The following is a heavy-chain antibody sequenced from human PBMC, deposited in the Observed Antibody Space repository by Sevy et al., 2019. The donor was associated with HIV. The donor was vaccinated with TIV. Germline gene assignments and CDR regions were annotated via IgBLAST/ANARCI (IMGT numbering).Heavy chain of an antibody. D-gene: IGHD6-13*01. CDR3: ARVRKDSGSWYSDY. Sequence: SETLSLTCTVSGGSISSGDYYWSWIRQPPGKGLEWIGYIYYSGSTYYNPSLKSRVTISVDTSKNQFSLKLSSLTAADTAVYYCARVRKDSGSWYSDYWGQGTLVTVSS. CDR1: GGSISSGDYY. V-gene: IGHV4-30-4*01. CDR2: IYYSGST. J-gene: IGHJ4*02.